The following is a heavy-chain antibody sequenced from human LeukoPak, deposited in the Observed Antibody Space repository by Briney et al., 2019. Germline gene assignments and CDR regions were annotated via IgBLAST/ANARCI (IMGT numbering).Heavy chain of an antibody. V-gene: IGHV3-21*01. CDR2: ITSSSRYI. CDR3: ARDPSYRGFDAFDI. CDR1: GFTFSSYS. J-gene: IGHJ3*02. D-gene: IGHD1-26*01. Sequence: GGSLRLSCAASGFTFSSYSMIWVRQAPGKGLEWVSSITSSSRYIYYADSVKGRFTISRDNAKNSLYLQMNYLRAEDTAVYYCARDPSYRGFDAFDIWGQGTMVTVSS.